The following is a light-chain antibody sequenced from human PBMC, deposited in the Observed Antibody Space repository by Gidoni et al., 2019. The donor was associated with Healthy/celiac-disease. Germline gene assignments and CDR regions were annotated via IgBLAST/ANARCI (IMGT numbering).Light chain of an antibody. V-gene: IGKV1-5*03. J-gene: IGKJ2*04. CDR2: KAS. CDR1: QSISSW. CDR3: QQYNSRCS. Sequence: DIQMTQSPSTLSASVGDRVTITGRASQSISSWLAWHQQNPGKAPKLLIYKASSLESGVPSRFSGSGSGTEFTLTISSLQPDDFATYYCQQYNSRCSFGQGTKLEIK.